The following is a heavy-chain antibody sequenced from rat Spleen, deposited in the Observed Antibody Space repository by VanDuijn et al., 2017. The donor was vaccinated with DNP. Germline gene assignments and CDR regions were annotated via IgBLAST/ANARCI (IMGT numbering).Heavy chain of an antibody. J-gene: IGHJ4*01. D-gene: IGHD4-3*01. Sequence: EVQLVESGGGLVQPGRSLKLSCAASGFTFSNHDMAWVRQAPTKGLEWVASISPSGDSTYYGDSVKGRFTISRDNAKSTLYLQMNSLRSEDMATYYCVRWNSGSYAMDAWGQGTSVTVSS. CDR2: ISPSGDST. V-gene: IGHV5-25*01. CDR3: VRWNSGSYAMDA. CDR1: GFTFSNHD.